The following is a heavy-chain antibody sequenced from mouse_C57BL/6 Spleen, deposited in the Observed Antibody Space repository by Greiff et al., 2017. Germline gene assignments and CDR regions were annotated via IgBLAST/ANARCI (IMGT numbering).Heavy chain of an antibody. Sequence: VQLQQPGAELVMPGASVKLSCKASGYTFTSYWMHWVKQRPGQGLEWIGEIDPSDSYTNYNQKFTGTSTLTVDKSSSTAYMQLSSLTSEDSAVYYCARGHYDNSWFAYWGQGTLVTVSA. J-gene: IGHJ3*01. CDR3: ARGHYDNSWFAY. V-gene: IGHV1-69*01. D-gene: IGHD2-1*01. CDR2: IDPSDSYT. CDR1: GYTFTSYW.